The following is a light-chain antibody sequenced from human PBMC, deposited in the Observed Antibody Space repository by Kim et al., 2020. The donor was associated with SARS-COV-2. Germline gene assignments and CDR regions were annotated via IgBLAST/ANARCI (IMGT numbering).Light chain of an antibody. J-gene: IGKJ1*01. Sequence: ASIGDRVTITCRASQRIDTWLAWYQQKPGKAPKVLISKVSTLESGVPSRFSGSGSWTEFTLTISSLQTDDVATYYCQEYSTREWSFGQGTKVDIK. V-gene: IGKV1-5*03. CDR1: QRIDTW. CDR2: KVS. CDR3: QEYSTREWS.